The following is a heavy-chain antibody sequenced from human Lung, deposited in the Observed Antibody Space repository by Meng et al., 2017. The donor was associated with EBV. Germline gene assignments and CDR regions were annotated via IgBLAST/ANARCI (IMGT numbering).Heavy chain of an antibody. CDR2: LIPMFGAP. D-gene: IGHD4-11*01. J-gene: IGHJ4*02. Sequence: QGQLVQAGAEVKKPGSSVKVACKTSGGPFNSDAISWVRQAPGQGLEWMGGLIPMFGAPNYAQNFQGRVTITADKSTSTHYMELSSLRSEDTAVYYCAATVNDGYFDYWGQGTLVTVSS. CDR1: GGPFNSDA. CDR3: AATVNDGYFDY. V-gene: IGHV1-69*14.